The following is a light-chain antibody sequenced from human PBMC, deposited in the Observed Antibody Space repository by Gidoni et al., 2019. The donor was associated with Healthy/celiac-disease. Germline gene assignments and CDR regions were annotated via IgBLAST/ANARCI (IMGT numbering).Light chain of an antibody. CDR1: QSVSSN. CDR2: GAS. CDR3: QQYNNWPPGT. Sequence: EIVMTQSPATLSVSPGERATLSCRASQSVSSNLAWYQQKPGQAPRLLSYGASTRATGIPARLSGSGSGTEFTLTISSLQSEDFAVYYCQQYNNWPPGTFGQGTKVEIK. V-gene: IGKV3-15*01. J-gene: IGKJ1*01.